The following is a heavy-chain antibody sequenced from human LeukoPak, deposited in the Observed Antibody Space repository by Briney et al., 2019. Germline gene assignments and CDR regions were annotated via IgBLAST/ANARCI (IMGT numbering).Heavy chain of an antibody. CDR3: VKDFGRVRGTPDS. CDR2: ISGSGNGASI. Sequence: GGSLRLSCSASGFVFSIYTMYWVRQAPGKGPEYISTISGSGNGASIYYADSVKGRFTISRDDSKSMLYLQMNGLRSEDTAVYYCVKDFGRVRGTPDSWGQGTLVTVS. CDR1: GFVFSIYT. J-gene: IGHJ4*02. V-gene: IGHV3-64D*06. D-gene: IGHD3-16*01.